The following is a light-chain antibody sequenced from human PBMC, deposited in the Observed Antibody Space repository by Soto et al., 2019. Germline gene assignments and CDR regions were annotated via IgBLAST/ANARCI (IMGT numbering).Light chain of an antibody. CDR3: QQYHGFPYT. J-gene: IGKJ2*01. CDR1: QSIRYW. CDR2: DAS. Sequence: DIQMTQSPSTLSASVGDRLTITCRASQSIRYWLAWHQQKPGKAPQVLIYDASTLQNGVPSRFSGGGFGTEFTLNISSLQPDDFATYYCQQYHGFPYTFGQGTKVDIK. V-gene: IGKV1-5*01.